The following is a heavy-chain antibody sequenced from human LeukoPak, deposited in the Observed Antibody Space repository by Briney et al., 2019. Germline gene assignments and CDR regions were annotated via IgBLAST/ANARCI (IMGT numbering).Heavy chain of an antibody. CDR3: ARDLYSYGSGSYGV. D-gene: IGHD3-10*01. CDR1: GFTFSSYA. J-gene: IGHJ6*02. V-gene: IGHV3-7*03. CDR2: IKQDGSEK. Sequence: PGGSLRLSCAASGFTFSSYAMSWVRQAPGKGLEWVANIKQDGSEKYYVDSVKGRFTISRDNAKNSLYLQMNSLRGEDTAVYYCARDLYSYGSGSYGVWGQGTTVTVSS.